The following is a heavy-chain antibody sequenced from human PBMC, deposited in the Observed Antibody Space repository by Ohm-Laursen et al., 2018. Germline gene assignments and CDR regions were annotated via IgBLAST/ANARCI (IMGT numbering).Heavy chain of an antibody. CDR3: ARGYCTNGVCSSNWLDP. V-gene: IGHV4-34*01. J-gene: IGHJ5*01. CDR2: ITHSGST. D-gene: IGHD2-8*01. Sequence: SQTLSLTCAVYGGSFTSYYWTWIRQPPGKGLEWIGEITHSGSTNYRPSLKSRVTISVDTSKNQFSLKLSSVTAADTAVYYCARGYCTNGVCSSNWLDPWGQGTLVTVSS. CDR1: GGSFTSYY.